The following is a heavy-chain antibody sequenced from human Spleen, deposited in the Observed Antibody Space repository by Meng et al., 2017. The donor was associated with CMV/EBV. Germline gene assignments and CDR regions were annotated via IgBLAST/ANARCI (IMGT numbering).Heavy chain of an antibody. J-gene: IGHJ4*02. CDR3: ARDGRAITTIVVARFEF. CDR2: IGGSGVST. V-gene: IGHV3-23*01. Sequence: FTFSRYAMSWVRQAPGKGLEWVSTIGGSGVSTDYAESVKGRFRISRDNSKNTVYQQMSGLRAEDTAIYYCARDGRAITTIVVARFEFWGQGALVTVSS. CDR1: FTFSRYA. D-gene: IGHD3-22*01.